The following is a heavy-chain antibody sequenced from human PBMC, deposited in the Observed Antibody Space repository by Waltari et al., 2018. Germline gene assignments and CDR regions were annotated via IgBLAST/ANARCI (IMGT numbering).Heavy chain of an antibody. CDR1: GASFPTSA. CDR3: ARGRHYLDSRGHQAMGNAFDI. V-gene: IGHV1-69*05. J-gene: IGHJ3*02. CDR2: VIPFSQTT. D-gene: IGHD3-22*01. Sequence: HVQLVQSGAEAKMPGSLVRVSCWASGASFPTSAFNSLRPAPGHGLEWVGGVIPFSQTTKYAQSFQGRVRIATGESATSAYLELSSLRSEDTAVYYCARGRHYLDSRGHQAMGNAFDIWGQGTTVTVSS.